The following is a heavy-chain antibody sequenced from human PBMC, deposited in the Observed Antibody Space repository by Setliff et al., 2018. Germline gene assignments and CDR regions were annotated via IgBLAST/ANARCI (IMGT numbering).Heavy chain of an antibody. CDR3: ARVFWVDPRGELWFGELSDRGFDY. Sequence: GASVKVSCKVSGYTLTELSMHWVRQAPGKGLEWMGGFDPEDGETIYAQKFQGRVTMTEDTSTDTAYMELSSLRSEDTAVYYCARVFWVDPRGELWFGELSDRGFDYWGQGTLVTVSS. D-gene: IGHD3-10*01. J-gene: IGHJ4*02. V-gene: IGHV1-24*01. CDR2: FDPEDGET. CDR1: GYTLTELS.